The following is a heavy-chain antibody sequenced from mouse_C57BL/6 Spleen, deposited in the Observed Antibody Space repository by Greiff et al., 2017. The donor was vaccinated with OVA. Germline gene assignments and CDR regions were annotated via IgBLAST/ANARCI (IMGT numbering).Heavy chain of an antibody. D-gene: IGHD4-1*01. J-gene: IGHJ4*01. Sequence: VQRVESGPGLVQPSQSLSITCTVSGFSLTSYGVHWVRQSPGKGLEWLGVIWSGGSTDYNAAFISRLSISKDNSKSQVFFKMNSLQADDTAIYYCARKGAANWDYAMDYWGQGTSVTVSS. CDR2: IWSGGST. CDR1: GFSLTSYG. V-gene: IGHV2-2*01. CDR3: ARKGAANWDYAMDY.